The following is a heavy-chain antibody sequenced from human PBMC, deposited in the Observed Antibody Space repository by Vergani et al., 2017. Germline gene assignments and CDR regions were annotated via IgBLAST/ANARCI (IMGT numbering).Heavy chain of an antibody. Sequence: VQLVESGGGVVQPGRSLRLSCAASGFTFSNYGMHWVRQAPGKGLEWVSGISWNSGSIGYADSVKGRFTISRDNAKNSLYLQMNSLRAEDTALYYCAKDIGSYGMDVWGQGTTVTVSS. J-gene: IGHJ6*02. CDR3: AKDIGSYGMDV. D-gene: IGHD2-15*01. V-gene: IGHV3-9*01. CDR1: GFTFSNYG. CDR2: ISWNSGSI.